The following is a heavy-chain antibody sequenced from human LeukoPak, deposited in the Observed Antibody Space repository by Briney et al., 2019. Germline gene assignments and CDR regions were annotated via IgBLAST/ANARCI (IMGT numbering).Heavy chain of an antibody. CDR2: INWYWSNT. J-gene: IGHJ4*02. Sequence: VGSLRLSCAASGGTPDDYGMSWVRQAPGKGLEGVSGINWYWSNTYYAESVKGRFTISRDSAEKSLYLQMNSLRDDDTAFYYCVKDLSSNWYSFDYWGQGTLVTVSS. D-gene: IGHD6-13*01. CDR3: VKDLSSNWYSFDY. CDR1: GGTPDDYG. V-gene: IGHV3-20*04.